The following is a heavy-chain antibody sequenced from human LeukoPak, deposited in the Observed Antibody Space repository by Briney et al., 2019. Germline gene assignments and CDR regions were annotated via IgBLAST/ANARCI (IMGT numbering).Heavy chain of an antibody. CDR3: AREGLGELTLDY. Sequence: ASVKVSCQASGYTFTNYGINWVRQAPGQGLEWMGWIRTSNGDTTYTQKFQGRVIMTTDTSTHTAYMEVRSLRYDDTDIYYCAREGLGELTLDYWGQGPLVIVST. D-gene: IGHD3-16*01. J-gene: IGHJ4*02. V-gene: IGHV1-18*01. CDR1: GYTFTNYG. CDR2: IRTSNGDT.